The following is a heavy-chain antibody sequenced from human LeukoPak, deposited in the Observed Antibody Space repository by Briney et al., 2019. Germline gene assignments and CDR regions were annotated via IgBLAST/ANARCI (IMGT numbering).Heavy chain of an antibody. CDR2: ITGSGGST. CDR1: GFTFRNYG. Sequence: GGTLRLSCAASGFTFRNYGMTWVRQAPGKGLEWGSVITGSGGSTNYADSVKGRFTISRDNAKNSLYLQMNSLRAEDTAVYYCARGGPCGGDCYYYYMDVWGKGTTVTVSS. D-gene: IGHD2-21*01. J-gene: IGHJ6*03. V-gene: IGHV3-23*01. CDR3: ARGGPCGGDCYYYYMDV.